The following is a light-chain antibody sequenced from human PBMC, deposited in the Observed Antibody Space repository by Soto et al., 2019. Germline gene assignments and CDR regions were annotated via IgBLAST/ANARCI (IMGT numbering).Light chain of an antibody. CDR1: QSVLYSSNNKNY. CDR2: WAS. J-gene: IGKJ1*01. V-gene: IGKV4-1*01. CDR3: QQYYTNPWT. Sequence: DIVMTQSPDSLAVSLGERATINCKSSQSVLYSSNNKNYLAWYQQKPGQPPKALIYWASTRESGVPDRFSGSGSGKDFTLTISSLEAEEVAVYYCQQYYTNPWTLGQGTKVDIK.